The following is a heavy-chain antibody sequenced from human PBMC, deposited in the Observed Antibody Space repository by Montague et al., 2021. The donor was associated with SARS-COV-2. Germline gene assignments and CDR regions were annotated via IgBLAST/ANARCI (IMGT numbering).Heavy chain of an antibody. D-gene: IGHD2-2*01. CDR1: GDSISSGYFY. CDR2: IHYSGIT. J-gene: IGHJ4*02. Sequence: SETLSLTCTVSGDSISSGYFYWGWIRQPPGKGLEWVGTIHYSGITYYNPSLKSRVTISVDTSRNHFSLKLSSVTAADTAIYYCARHLAISGPAAVSDYWGQGTLVTVSS. V-gene: IGHV4-39*01. CDR3: ARHLAISGPAAVSDY.